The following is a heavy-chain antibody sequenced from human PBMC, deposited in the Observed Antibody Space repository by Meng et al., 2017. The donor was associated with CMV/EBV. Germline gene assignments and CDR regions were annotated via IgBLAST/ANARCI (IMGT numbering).Heavy chain of an antibody. Sequence: CTVSGSSIRSYYGGWIRQPAGKGLEWIGRIYSGGGTNYKSSLKSRVTMSVDTSRNQFSLKLSSVTAADTAVYYCARTDCSSTSCYLNYWGQGTLVTVSS. V-gene: IGHV4-4*07. J-gene: IGHJ4*02. CDR1: GSSIRSYY. CDR3: ARTDCSSTSCYLNY. D-gene: IGHD2-2*01. CDR2: IYSGGGT.